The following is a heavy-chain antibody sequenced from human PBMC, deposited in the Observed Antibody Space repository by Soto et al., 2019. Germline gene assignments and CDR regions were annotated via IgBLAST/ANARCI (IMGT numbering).Heavy chain of an antibody. Sequence: QVQLVESGGGVVQPGRSLRLSCAASGFTFSSYAMHWVRQAPGKGLEWVAVISYDGSNKYYADSVKGRFTISRDNSKNTLYLQMNSLRAEDTAVYYCARVQGVLGTGRDYSNFGNDYWGQGTLVTVSS. CDR3: ARVQGVLGTGRDYSNFGNDY. J-gene: IGHJ4*02. CDR1: GFTFSSYA. CDR2: ISYDGSNK. D-gene: IGHD4-4*01. V-gene: IGHV3-30-3*01.